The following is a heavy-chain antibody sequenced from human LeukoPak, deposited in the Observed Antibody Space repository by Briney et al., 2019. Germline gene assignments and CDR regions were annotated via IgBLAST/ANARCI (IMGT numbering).Heavy chain of an antibody. CDR2: ISGSGGSA. Sequence: GGSLRLSCAASGFTFSSYAMSWVRQAPGHGLEWVSAISGSGGSAYYADSVKGRFTISSDNSKNTLYLQMSSLRAEDTAVYYCAKDERNWNYNLASQTYDWGQGTLVTVSS. CDR3: AKDERNWNYNLASQTYD. CDR1: GFTFSSYA. D-gene: IGHD1-7*01. J-gene: IGHJ4*02. V-gene: IGHV3-23*01.